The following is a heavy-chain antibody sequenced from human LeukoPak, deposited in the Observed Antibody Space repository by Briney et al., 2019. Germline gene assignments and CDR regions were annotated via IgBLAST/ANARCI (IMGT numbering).Heavy chain of an antibody. V-gene: IGHV1-2*02. CDR3: ARGGGGLRFLEWLAPFDY. Sequence: GASVKVSCKASGYTFTGYYMHWVRQAPGQGLEWMGWINPNSGGTNYAQKFQGRVTMTRDTSISTASMELRSLRSDDTAVYYCARGGGGLRFLEWLAPFDYWGQGTLVTVSS. D-gene: IGHD3-3*01. J-gene: IGHJ4*02. CDR2: INPNSGGT. CDR1: GYTFTGYY.